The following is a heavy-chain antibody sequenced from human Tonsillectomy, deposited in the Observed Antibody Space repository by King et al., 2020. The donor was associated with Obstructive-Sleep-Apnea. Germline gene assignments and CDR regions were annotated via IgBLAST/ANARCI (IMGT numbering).Heavy chain of an antibody. D-gene: IGHD5-24*01. CDR1: GGTFSSYG. Sequence: VQLVESGAEVKKPGSSVKVSCKASGGTFSSYGISWVRQAPGQGLEWMGGIIPMFGTPKYAQKFQGRVTITADESTSTAYMELTRLRSEDTAVYYCARDRVEGSEIYYYYPMDVWGQGTTVTVSS. CDR2: IIPMFGTP. CDR3: ARDRVEGSEIYYYYPMDV. J-gene: IGHJ6*02. V-gene: IGHV1-69*01.